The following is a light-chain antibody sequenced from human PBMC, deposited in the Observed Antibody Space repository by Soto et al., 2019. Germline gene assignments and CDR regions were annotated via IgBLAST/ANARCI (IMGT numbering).Light chain of an antibody. J-gene: IGLJ2*01. CDR3: AAWEDSLNGRVV. CDR2: SSN. CDR1: TSNIGTNT. V-gene: IGLV1-44*01. Sequence: QSVLTQPRSASGTPGQRVTISCSGSTSNIGTNTVKWYQQLPGTAPKLPIYSSNQRPSGVPARFSGSKSGTSASLAISGLQSGDEADYYCAAWEDSLNGRVVFGGGTKLTVL.